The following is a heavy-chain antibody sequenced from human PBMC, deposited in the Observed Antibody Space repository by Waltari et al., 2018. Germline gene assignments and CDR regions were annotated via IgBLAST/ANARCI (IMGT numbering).Heavy chain of an antibody. CDR2: ISWNRGSI. CDR1: GFPFDDYA. J-gene: IGHJ4*02. D-gene: IGHD3-3*01. Sequence: EVQLVESGGGLVQPGRSLRLSCAASGFPFDDYAMPWGRQAPGKGLEWVSGISWNRGSIGYADSVKGRFTISRDNAKNSLYLQMNSLRAEDTALYYCAKADYDFWSGYYFDYWGQGTLVTVSS. CDR3: AKADYDFWSGYYFDY. V-gene: IGHV3-9*01.